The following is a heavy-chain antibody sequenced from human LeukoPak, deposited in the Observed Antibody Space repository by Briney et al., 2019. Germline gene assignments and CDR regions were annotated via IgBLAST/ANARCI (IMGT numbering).Heavy chain of an antibody. Sequence: SETLSLTCAVSGFSIRSPYYWGWIRQPPGKGPEWIGSVHHSGYTHYNPSLKSRVTTSIDTSNNQFSLKLKLSSVTAADTAVYYCARGGSGNYWDFDYWGQGTLVTVSS. CDR1: GFSIRSPYY. V-gene: IGHV4-38-2*01. CDR2: VHHSGYT. D-gene: IGHD3-10*01. CDR3: ARGGSGNYWDFDY. J-gene: IGHJ4*02.